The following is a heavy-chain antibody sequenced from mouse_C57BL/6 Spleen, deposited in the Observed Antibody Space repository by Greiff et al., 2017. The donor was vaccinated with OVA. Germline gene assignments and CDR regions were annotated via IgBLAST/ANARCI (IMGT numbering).Heavy chain of an antibody. D-gene: IGHD1-2*01. CDR1: GYTFTSYW. CDR3: SRGYEGVWFAY. CDR2: IYPGNSDT. J-gene: IGHJ3*01. Sequence: VQLQQSGTVLARPGASVKMSCKTSGYTFTSYWMHWVKQRPGQGLEWIGAIYPGNSDTSYNQKFKGKAKLTAVTSASTAYMELSSLTNEDSAVDYCSRGYEGVWFAYWGQGTLVTVSA. V-gene: IGHV1-5*01.